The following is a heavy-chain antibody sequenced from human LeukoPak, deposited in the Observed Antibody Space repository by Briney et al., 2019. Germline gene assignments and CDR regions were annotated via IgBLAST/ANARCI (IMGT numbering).Heavy chain of an antibody. V-gene: IGHV1-69*13. CDR2: IIPIFGTA. Sequence: GASVKVSCKASGGSFSSYAISWVRQAPGQGLEWMGGIIPIFGTANYAQKFQGRVTITADESTSTAYMELSSLRSEDTAVYYCARGGLQAIDYWGQGTLVTVSS. CDR3: ARGGLQAIDY. CDR1: GGSFSSYA. D-gene: IGHD1-26*01. J-gene: IGHJ4*02.